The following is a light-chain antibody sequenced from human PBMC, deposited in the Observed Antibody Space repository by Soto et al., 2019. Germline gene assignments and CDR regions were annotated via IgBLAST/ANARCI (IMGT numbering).Light chain of an antibody. CDR2: DAS. Sequence: EIVLTQSPATLSLSPGERATLSCRASQGVSSYLAWYQQKPGQAPRLLIYDASNRATGIPARFSGSGPGTDFPLTISSLEPEDFAVYYCQQRSNWHFGPGTKVDIK. CDR3: QQRSNWH. CDR1: QGVSSY. V-gene: IGKV3D-11*01. J-gene: IGKJ3*01.